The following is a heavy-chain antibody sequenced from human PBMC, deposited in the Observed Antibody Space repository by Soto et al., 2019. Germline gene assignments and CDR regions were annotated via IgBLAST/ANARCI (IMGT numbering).Heavy chain of an antibody. CDR2: ISYDGSNK. Sequence: QVQLVESGGGVVQPGRSLRRSCAASGFTFSSYGMHWVRQAPGKGLEWVAVISYDGSNKYYADSVKGRLTISRDNSKNTLYLQMNSLRGEDTAVYYCAQDNGSGCDWLRVGDASDIWGHGTMVTVSS. CDR1: GFTFSSYG. V-gene: IGHV3-30*18. D-gene: IGHD5-12*01. CDR3: AQDNGSGCDWLRVGDASDI. J-gene: IGHJ3*02.